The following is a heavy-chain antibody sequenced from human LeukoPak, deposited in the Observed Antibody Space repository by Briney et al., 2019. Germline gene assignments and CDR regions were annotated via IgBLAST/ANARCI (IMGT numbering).Heavy chain of an antibody. CDR3: ARDLKIHSSGYSVAGGRYFDY. D-gene: IGHD3-22*01. CDR1: GGSISSYY. Sequence: PSETLSLTCNVSGGSISSYYWSWIRQPAGRGLEWIGRMYASGSNNYSPSLKSRVTMSVDTSKNQFSLSLSSVTAADTAVYYCARDLKIHSSGYSVAGGRYFDYWGQGTLVTVSS. J-gene: IGHJ4*02. CDR2: MYASGSN. V-gene: IGHV4-4*07.